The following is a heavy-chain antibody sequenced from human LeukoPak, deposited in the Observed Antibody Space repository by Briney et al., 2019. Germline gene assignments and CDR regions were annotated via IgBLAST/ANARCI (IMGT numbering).Heavy chain of an antibody. CDR1: GGSLNGSY. CDR3: ANVTGMRRGQNAGWSGTFDA. V-gene: IGHV4-4*08. D-gene: IGHD6-19*01. CDR2: IFAGGRH. Sequence: PSETLSLTCTVSGGSLNGSYWSWIRQPPGGTLEWIGFIFAGGRHNYNPSLQRRVTISADTSKNHFSLRLASVTATDTALYFCANVTGMRRGQNAGWSGTFDACGQGTLVTVSS. J-gene: IGHJ4*02.